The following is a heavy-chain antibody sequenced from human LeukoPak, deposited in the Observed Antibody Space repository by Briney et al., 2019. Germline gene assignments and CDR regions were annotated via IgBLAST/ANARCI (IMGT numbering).Heavy chain of an antibody. CDR1: GFTFDDYA. D-gene: IGHD5-12*01. V-gene: IGHV3-9*01. CDR3: ARSTICKYYFDY. Sequence: PGRSLRLSCAASGFTFDDYAMHWVRQAPGKGLEWVSGISWNSGSIGYADSVKGRFTISRDNAKNSLYLQMNSLRAEDTALYYCARSTICKYYFDYWGQGTLVTVSS. J-gene: IGHJ4*02. CDR2: ISWNSGSI.